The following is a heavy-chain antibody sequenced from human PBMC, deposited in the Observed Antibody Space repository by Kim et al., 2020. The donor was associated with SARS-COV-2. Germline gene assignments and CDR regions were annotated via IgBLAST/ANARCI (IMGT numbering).Heavy chain of an antibody. CDR1: GYSFTSYW. J-gene: IGHJ4*02. CDR3: ARHIAALYYYDSSGYPGGIDY. Sequence: GESLKISCKGSGYSFTSYWISWVRQMPGKGLEWMGRIDPSDSYTNYSPSFQGHVTISADKSISTAYLQWSSLKASDTAMYYCARHIAALYYYDSSGYPGGIDYWGQGTLVTVSS. V-gene: IGHV5-10-1*01. D-gene: IGHD3-22*01. CDR2: IDPSDSYT.